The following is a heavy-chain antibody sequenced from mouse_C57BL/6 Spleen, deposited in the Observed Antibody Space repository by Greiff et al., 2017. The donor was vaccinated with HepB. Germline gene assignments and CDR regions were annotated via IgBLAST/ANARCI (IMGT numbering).Heavy chain of an antibody. D-gene: IGHD1-1*01. CDR2: IYPRSGNT. V-gene: IGHV1-81*01. CDR1: GYTFTSYG. Sequence: QVQLQQSGAELARPGASVKLSCKASGYTFTSYGISWVKQRTGQGLEWIGEIYPRSGNTYYNEKFKGKATLTADKSSSTAYMELRSLTSEDSAVYFWARSPITTVVDYYAMDYWGQGTSVTVSS. CDR3: ARSPITTVVDYYAMDY. J-gene: IGHJ4*01.